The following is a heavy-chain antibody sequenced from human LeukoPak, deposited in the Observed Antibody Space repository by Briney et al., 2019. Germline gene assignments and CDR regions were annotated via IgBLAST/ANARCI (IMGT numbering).Heavy chain of an antibody. D-gene: IGHD2-2*01. CDR1: GFTFSSYS. Sequence: PGGSLRLSCAASGFTFSSYSMNWVRQAPGKGLGWVSSISSSSSYIYYADSVKGRFTISRDSAKNSLYLQMNSLRAEDTAVYYCASGGIVVVPAVVDWGQGTLVTVSS. CDR3: ASGGIVVVPAVVD. V-gene: IGHV3-21*01. CDR2: ISSSSSYI. J-gene: IGHJ4*02.